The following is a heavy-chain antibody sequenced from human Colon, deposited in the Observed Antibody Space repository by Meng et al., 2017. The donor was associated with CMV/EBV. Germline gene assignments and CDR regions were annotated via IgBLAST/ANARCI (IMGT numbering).Heavy chain of an antibody. CDR2: IKQDGSDK. CDR1: GFSLSDYW. J-gene: IGHJ6*02. Sequence: GESLKISCVVSGFSLSDYWMNWVRQAPGKGLEWVANIKQDGSDKHYVESVKGRFIVSRDNGKNSLHLQMNNLRAEDTGVYYCAKSPVTTSYYYYYYGMDVWGQGTTVTVSS. CDR3: AKSPVTTSYYYYYYGMDV. D-gene: IGHD4-17*01. V-gene: IGHV3-7*01.